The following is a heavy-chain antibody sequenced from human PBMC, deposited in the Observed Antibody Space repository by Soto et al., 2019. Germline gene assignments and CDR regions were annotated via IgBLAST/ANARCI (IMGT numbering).Heavy chain of an antibody. V-gene: IGHV4-59*01. D-gene: IGHD6-13*01. CDR3: AREIQGIAAAKGNWFDP. J-gene: IGHJ5*02. Sequence: PSETLSLTCTVSGGSISSYYWSWIRQPPGKGLEWIGYTYYSGSTNYNPSLKSRVTISVDTSKNQFSLKLSSVTAADTAVYYCAREIQGIAAAKGNWFDPWGQGTLVTVSS. CDR2: TYYSGST. CDR1: GGSISSYY.